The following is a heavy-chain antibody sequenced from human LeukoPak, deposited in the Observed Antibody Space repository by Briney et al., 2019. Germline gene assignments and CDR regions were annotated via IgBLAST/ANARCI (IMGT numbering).Heavy chain of an antibody. J-gene: IGHJ4*02. CDR1: GFTFSSYA. D-gene: IGHD3-22*01. CDR2: ISYDGSNK. CDR3: ARKRERYYDSLVDY. Sequence: PGGSLRLSCAASGFTFSSYAMHWVRQAPGKGLEWVAVISYDGSNKYYADSVKGRFTISRDNAKNSLYLQMNGLRAEDTAVYYCARKRERYYDSLVDYWGQGTLVTVSS. V-gene: IGHV3-30-3*01.